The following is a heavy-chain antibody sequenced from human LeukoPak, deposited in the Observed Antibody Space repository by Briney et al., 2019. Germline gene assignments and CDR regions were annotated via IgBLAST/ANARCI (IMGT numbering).Heavy chain of an antibody. V-gene: IGHV4-4*07. D-gene: IGHD6-19*01. CDR3: ARAGYSSGWLYYFDY. CDR2: IYTSGST. J-gene: IGHJ4*02. CDR1: GGSISSYY. Sequence: PSETLSLTCTVSGGSISSYYWSWIRQPAGKGLEWIGRIYTSGSTNCNPSLKSRVTMSVDTSKNQFSLKLSSVTAADTAVYYCARAGYSSGWLYYFDYWGQGTLVTVSS.